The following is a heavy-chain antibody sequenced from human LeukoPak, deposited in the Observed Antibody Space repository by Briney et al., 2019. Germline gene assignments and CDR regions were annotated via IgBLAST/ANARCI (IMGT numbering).Heavy chain of an antibody. CDR3: AGTNYGSGNWFDP. Sequence: SETLSLTCTASGGSISSSSYYWGWIRQPPGKGLEWIGSIYYSGSTYYNPSLKSRVTISVNTSKNQFSLKLSSVTAADTAVYYCAGTNYGSGNWFDPWGHGTLVTVSS. D-gene: IGHD3-10*01. CDR1: GGSISSSSYY. J-gene: IGHJ5*02. CDR2: IYYSGST. V-gene: IGHV4-39*07.